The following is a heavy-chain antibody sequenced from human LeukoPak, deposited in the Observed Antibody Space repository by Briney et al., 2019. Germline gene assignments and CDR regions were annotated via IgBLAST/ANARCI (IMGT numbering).Heavy chain of an antibody. CDR1: GFTFSRNG. D-gene: IGHD3-22*01. V-gene: IGHV3-30*18. CDR2: ISYDGSNK. CDR3: AKRGVVIRVILVGFHKEAYYFDS. J-gene: IGHJ4*02. Sequence: GGSLRLSCAASGFTFSRNGIHWVRQAPGKGLEWVAVISYDGSNKYYADSVKGRFTISRDNSKNTLYLQMNSLRAEDTAVYFCAKRGVVIRVILVGFHKEAYYFDSWGQGALVTVSS.